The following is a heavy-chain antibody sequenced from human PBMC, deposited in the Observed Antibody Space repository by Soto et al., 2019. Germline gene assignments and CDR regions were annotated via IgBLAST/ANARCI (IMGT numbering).Heavy chain of an antibody. V-gene: IGHV1-69*06. J-gene: IGHJ4*02. CDR1: GGTFSSYA. D-gene: IGHD6-13*01. CDR3: ASPSSSWYKVWDY. Sequence: QVQLVQSGAEVKKPGSSVKVSCKASGGTFSSYAISWVRQAPGQGLEWMGGIIPIFGTANYAQKFQGRVTITADKSTSTDYMELSSLKSEDTAVYYCASPSSSWYKVWDYWGQGTLVTVSS. CDR2: IIPIFGTA.